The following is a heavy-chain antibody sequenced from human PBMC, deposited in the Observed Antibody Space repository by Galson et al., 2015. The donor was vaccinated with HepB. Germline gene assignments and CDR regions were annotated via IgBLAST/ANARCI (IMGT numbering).Heavy chain of an antibody. V-gene: IGHV3-30*18. D-gene: IGHD3-22*01. Sequence: LRLSCATSGSTFSIYGMHWVRQAPGKGLEWVAVTSYDGTKEYYGDSVRGRFTISRDNSKNTLYLQMNSLRAEDTAVYYRAKDRVASGFYDNFHYWGQGTLVTVSS. CDR2: TSYDGTKE. CDR1: GSTFSIYG. CDR3: AKDRVASGFYDNFHY. J-gene: IGHJ4*02.